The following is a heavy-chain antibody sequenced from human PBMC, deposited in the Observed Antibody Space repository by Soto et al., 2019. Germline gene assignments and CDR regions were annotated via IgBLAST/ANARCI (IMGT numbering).Heavy chain of an antibody. CDR3: AGAVSDFDVRRYRTSYFDQ. V-gene: IGHV4-31*03. J-gene: IGHJ4*02. D-gene: IGHD3-10*02. Sequence: SETLSLTCTVSGASVSTGVYYWTWIRQHPGRGLEWIGYIDNSGSTYYNPSLTGRVDISVDTYKNQFSLNLQSLTAADTAFYYCAGAVSDFDVRRYRTSYFDQWGQGRLVTVSS. CDR1: GASVSTGVYY. CDR2: IDNSGST.